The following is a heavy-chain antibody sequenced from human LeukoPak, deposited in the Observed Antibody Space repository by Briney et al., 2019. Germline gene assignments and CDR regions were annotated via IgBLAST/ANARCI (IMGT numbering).Heavy chain of an antibody. Sequence: KPSETLSHTCTVSGGSISSGSYHWSWIRQPAGKGLEWIGRIYTSGSTNYNSSLKSRVTISVDTSKNQFSLKLSSVTAADTAVYYCARGYSYGRYYYYYYYMDVWGKGTTVTVSS. V-gene: IGHV4-61*02. J-gene: IGHJ6*03. CDR2: IYTSGST. CDR3: ARGYSYGRYYYYYYYMDV. D-gene: IGHD5-18*01. CDR1: GGSISSGSYH.